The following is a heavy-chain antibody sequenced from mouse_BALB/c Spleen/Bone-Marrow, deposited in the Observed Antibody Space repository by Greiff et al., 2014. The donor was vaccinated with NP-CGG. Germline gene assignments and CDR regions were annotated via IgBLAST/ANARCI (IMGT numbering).Heavy chain of an antibody. CDR3: ATYYRYDRRFAY. CDR2: TDPANGNT. Sequence: VQLQQPGAELVEPGASVKLSCTASGFNIKDTYMHWVKQRPEQGLEWIGRTDPANGNTKYDPKFQGKATITADTSSNTAYLQLSSLTSEDTAVYYCATYYRYDRRFAYWGQGTLVTVSA. V-gene: IGHV14-3*02. CDR1: GFNIKDTY. D-gene: IGHD2-14*01. J-gene: IGHJ3*01.